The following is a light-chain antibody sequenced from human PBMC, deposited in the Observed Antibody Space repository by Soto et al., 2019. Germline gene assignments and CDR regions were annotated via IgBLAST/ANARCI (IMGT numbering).Light chain of an antibody. CDR2: LGS. CDR3: MQALQAPLT. CDR1: ESLLNSNGYNY. J-gene: IGKJ1*01. Sequence: DIVMTQSPLSLPVILGEPASISFRSSESLLNSNGYNYLDWYLQKPGQSPQLLIFLGSSRTSGVPDRFSGSGSGTDFTLKISRVEAEDVGLYYCMQALQAPLTFGQGTKVDIK. V-gene: IGKV2-28*01.